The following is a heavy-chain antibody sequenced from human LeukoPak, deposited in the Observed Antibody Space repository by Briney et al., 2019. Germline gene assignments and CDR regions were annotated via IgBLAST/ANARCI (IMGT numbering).Heavy chain of an antibody. V-gene: IGHV3-21*01. CDR1: GFTYSSYS. CDR3: ARVQQGIAYYYGMDV. Sequence: PGGSLRLSCAASGFTYSSYSMNWVRQAPAKGLEWVSSISSSSSYIYYADSVKGRFTISRDNAKNSLYLQMNSLRAEDTAVYYCARVQQGIAYYYGMDVWGQGTTVTVSS. D-gene: IGHD2-21*01. J-gene: IGHJ6*02. CDR2: ISSSSSYI.